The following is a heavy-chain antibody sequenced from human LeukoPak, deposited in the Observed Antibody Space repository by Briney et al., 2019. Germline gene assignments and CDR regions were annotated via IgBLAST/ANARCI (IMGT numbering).Heavy chain of an antibody. Sequence: GGSLRLSCAASGFTVSSSYMSWVRQTPGKGLEWVSVIHSGGKTYYADSVKGRFTISRDNSKNILYLQMNSLRAEDTAVYYCAKDRYDSSGYCFDYWGQGTLVTVSS. CDR2: IHSGGKT. D-gene: IGHD3-22*01. CDR3: AKDRYDSSGYCFDY. CDR1: GFTVSSSY. J-gene: IGHJ4*02. V-gene: IGHV3-53*01.